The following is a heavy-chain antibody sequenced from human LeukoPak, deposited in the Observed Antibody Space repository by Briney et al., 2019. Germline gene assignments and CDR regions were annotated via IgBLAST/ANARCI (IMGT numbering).Heavy chain of an antibody. D-gene: IGHD3-22*01. Sequence: PGGSLRLSCAASGFTFSSYSMNWVRQAPGKGLEWVPYISSSSSTICYADSVKGRFTISRDNSKNTLYLQMNSLRAEDTAVYYCAKDLASGYYLFDIWGQGTMVTVSS. CDR3: AKDLASGYYLFDI. J-gene: IGHJ3*02. CDR2: ISSSSSTI. V-gene: IGHV3-48*01. CDR1: GFTFSSYS.